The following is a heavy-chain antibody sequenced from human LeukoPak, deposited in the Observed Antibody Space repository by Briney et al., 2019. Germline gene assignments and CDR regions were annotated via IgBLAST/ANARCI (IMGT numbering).Heavy chain of an antibody. Sequence: SETLSLTCSVSGMSITSLHYWGWIRQPPGKGLEWIGSTSHSDSPYYNPSLESRVSVSLDTSRNQFSLKLTSVTAADTAVYYCARDFGETSLPNWFDPWGQGTLVIVS. CDR1: GMSITSLHY. V-gene: IGHV4-38-2*02. D-gene: IGHD3-16*01. CDR2: TSHSDSP. CDR3: ARDFGETSLPNWFDP. J-gene: IGHJ5*02.